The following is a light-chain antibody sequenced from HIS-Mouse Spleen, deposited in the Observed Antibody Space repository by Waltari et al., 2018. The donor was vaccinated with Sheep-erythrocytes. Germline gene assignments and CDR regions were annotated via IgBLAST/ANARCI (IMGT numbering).Light chain of an antibody. CDR1: SLRIYY. Sequence: SSELTQDPAVSVALGQTVRITCQGDSLRIYYASRYQQKPGQAPVLVIYGKNNRPSGIPDRFSGSSSGKTASLTITGAQAEDEADYYCNSRDSSGNHVVFGGGTKLTVL. CDR2: GKN. V-gene: IGLV3-19*01. J-gene: IGLJ2*01. CDR3: NSRDSSGNHVV.